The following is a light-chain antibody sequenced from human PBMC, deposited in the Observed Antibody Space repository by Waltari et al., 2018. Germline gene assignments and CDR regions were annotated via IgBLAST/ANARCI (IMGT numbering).Light chain of an antibody. CDR1: HPAVGASGD. Sequence: QSALTQPASVSGSPGQSLTISCPGSHPAVGASGDVSWYHPHPVKAPKLIIYEVTNRPSGISNRCSASKSDDTASLTISGLQAEDEATYYCSSCSYAPTTTVIFGGGTKVTVL. CDR3: SSCSYAPTTTVI. J-gene: IGLJ2*01. CDR2: EVT. V-gene: IGLV2-14*01.